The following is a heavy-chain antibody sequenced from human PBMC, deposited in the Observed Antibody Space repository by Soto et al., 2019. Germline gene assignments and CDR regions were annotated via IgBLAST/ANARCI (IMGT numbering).Heavy chain of an antibody. CDR1: GFTFSSYA. CDR2: ISGSGGST. CDR3: AKEQRAPGRAIIGGAGTLPGGGGHPPYYFDY. V-gene: IGHV3-23*01. Sequence: EVQLLESGGGLVQPGGSLRLSCAASGFTFSSYAMSWVRQAPGKGLEWVSAISGSGGSTYYADSVKGRFTISRDNSKSTLYMQMNSRGAEDTAVDGCAKEQRAPGRAIIGGAGTLPGGGGHPPYYFDYWGQGTLVTVSS. J-gene: IGHJ4*02. D-gene: IGHD6-19*01.